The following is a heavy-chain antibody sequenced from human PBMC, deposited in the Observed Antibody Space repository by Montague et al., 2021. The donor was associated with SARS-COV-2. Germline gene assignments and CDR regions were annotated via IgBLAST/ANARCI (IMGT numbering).Heavy chain of an antibody. Sequence: SETLSLTCAVFGHCSSADHWRTWVGHPSGQGTAWVGVISHTGSTKYKPSLKSRVSMSVDKSWNQFSLRLTPVTAADTAIYYCARKGSGRSDLAYWGQGTLGTVSS. CDR2: ISHTGST. J-gene: IGHJ4*02. CDR3: ARKGSGRSDLAY. CDR1: GHCSSADHW. D-gene: IGHD1-26*01. V-gene: IGHV4-4*02.